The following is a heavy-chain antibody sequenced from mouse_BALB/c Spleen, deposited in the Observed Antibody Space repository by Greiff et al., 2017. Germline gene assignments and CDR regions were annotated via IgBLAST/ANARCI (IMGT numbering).Heavy chain of an antibody. CDR3: GRRGDYGNYGGYFDV. J-gene: IGHJ1*01. V-gene: IGHV4-1*02. Sequence: EVQLQESGGGLVQPGGSLKLSCAASGFDFSRYWMSWVRQAPGKGLEWIGEINPDSSTINYTPSLKDKFIISRDNAKNTLYLQMSKVRSEDTTLYYCGRRGDYGNYGGYFDVWGAGTTVTVSS. CDR2: INPDSSTI. CDR1: GFDFSRYW. D-gene: IGHD2-1*01.